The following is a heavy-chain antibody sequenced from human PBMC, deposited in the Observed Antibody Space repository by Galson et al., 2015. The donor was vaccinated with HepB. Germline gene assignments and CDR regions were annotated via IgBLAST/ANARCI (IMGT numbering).Heavy chain of an antibody. CDR2: IYYSGST. D-gene: IGHD6-6*01. J-gene: IGHJ2*01. Sequence: TLSLTCTVSGGSISSSNYFWGWIRQPPGKGLEWIGSIYYSGSTYYNPSLKSRVTISVDTSKNQFSLKLSSVTAADTAVYYCASEYSTSSAPSFYWYFDLWGRGTLVTVSS. CDR3: ASEYSTSSAPSFYWYFDL. CDR1: GGSISSSNYF. V-gene: IGHV4-39*01.